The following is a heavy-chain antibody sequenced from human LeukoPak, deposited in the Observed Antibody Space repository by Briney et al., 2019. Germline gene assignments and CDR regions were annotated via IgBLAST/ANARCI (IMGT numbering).Heavy chain of an antibody. Sequence: ETLSLTCVVSGVSVSSSDWWSWVRQPPGKGLMWVSRIKTDGSITSYADSVKGRFTISRDNAKNTLYLQMNSLRAEDTAVYYCAREGGANDCWGQGTLVTISS. V-gene: IGHV3-74*01. CDR2: IKTDGSIT. D-gene: IGHD1-26*01. J-gene: IGHJ4*02. CDR1: GVSVSSSDW. CDR3: AREGGANDC.